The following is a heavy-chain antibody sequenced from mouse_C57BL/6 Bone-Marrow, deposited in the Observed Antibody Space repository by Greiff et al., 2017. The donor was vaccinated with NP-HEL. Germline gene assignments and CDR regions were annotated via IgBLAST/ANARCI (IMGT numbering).Heavy chain of an antibody. V-gene: IGHV3-6*01. CDR3: ASRNYSNPFAY. Sequence: EVQLQESGPGLVKPSQSLSLTCSVTGYSITSGYYWNWIRQFPGNKLEWMGYISYDGSNNYNPSLKNRISITRDTSKNQFFLKLNSVTTEDTATYYCASRNYSNPFAYWGQGTLVTVSA. CDR1: GYSITSGYY. CDR2: ISYDGSN. J-gene: IGHJ3*01. D-gene: IGHD2-5*01.